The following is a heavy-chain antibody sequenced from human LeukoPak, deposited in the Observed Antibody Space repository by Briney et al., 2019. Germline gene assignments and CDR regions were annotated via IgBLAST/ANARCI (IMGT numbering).Heavy chain of an antibody. D-gene: IGHD6-13*01. CDR2: ISSSGSTI. CDR3: AKVWTSAGRTMDV. Sequence: SGGSLRLSCAASGFTFSNCEMNWVRQPPGKRLEWVSYISSSGSTIFYADSVKGRFTISRDNAKNSLYLQMNSLRAEDTAVYYCAKVWTSAGRTMDVWGQGTTVTVSS. J-gene: IGHJ6*02. V-gene: IGHV3-48*03. CDR1: GFTFSNCE.